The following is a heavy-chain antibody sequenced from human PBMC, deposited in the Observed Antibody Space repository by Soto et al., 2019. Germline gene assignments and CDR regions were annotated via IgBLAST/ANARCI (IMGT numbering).Heavy chain of an antibody. CDR3: ARDAGSADYFDY. Sequence: QVQLQESGPGLVKPSQTLSLTCTVSGGSISSTGYFWTWIRQRSGKGLECIGYIFYSGSTFHNPCLKSRVTISVDTSKTQFFLELSSVTAADTAVYYCARDAGSADYFDYWGQGTLVTVSS. CDR2: IFYSGST. CDR1: GGSISSTGYF. V-gene: IGHV4-31*03. J-gene: IGHJ4*02. D-gene: IGHD1-26*01.